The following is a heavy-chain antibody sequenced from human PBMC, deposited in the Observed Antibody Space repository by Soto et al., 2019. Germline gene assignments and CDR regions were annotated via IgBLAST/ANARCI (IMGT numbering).Heavy chain of an antibody. CDR2: INKDGSQK. CDR1: GFTFSNHW. Sequence: EAQLVDSGGDLVQPGGSLRLACAASGFTFSNHWMSWVRQAPGKGLEWVAIINKDGSQKNFVDSVKGRFTISRDNANNSLYLQMSSLRVEDTAVYYCARDIGWYTFDYWGQGTLVTVSS. J-gene: IGHJ4*02. D-gene: IGHD6-19*01. V-gene: IGHV3-7*04. CDR3: ARDIGWYTFDY.